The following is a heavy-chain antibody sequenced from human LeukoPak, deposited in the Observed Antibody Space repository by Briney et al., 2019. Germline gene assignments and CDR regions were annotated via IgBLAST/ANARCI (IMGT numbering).Heavy chain of an antibody. J-gene: IGHJ2*01. CDR1: GYTLTDYY. D-gene: IGHD3-22*01. CDR2: INPNSGGT. CDR3: ARDGSDYYYDSSGYFSWYFDL. V-gene: IGHV1-2*02. Sequence: ASVKVSCKASGYTLTDYYIHWVRQAPGQGLEWMGWINPNSGGTNYAQKFQGRVTMTRDTSIRTAYMELSWLRSDDTAVYYCARDGSDYYYDSSGYFSWYFDLWGRGTLATVSS.